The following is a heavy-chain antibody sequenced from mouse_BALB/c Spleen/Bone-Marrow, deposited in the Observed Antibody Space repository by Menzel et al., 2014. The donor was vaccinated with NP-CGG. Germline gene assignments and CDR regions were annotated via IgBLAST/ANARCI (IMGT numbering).Heavy chain of an antibody. D-gene: IGHD1-3*01. V-gene: IGHV1-5*01. CDR1: GYTFTSYW. Sequence: VQLQQSGTVLARPGASVKTSCKASGYTFTSYWMHWVKQRPGQGLEWIGAIYPGNSDTSYNQKFKGKAKLTAVTSTSTAYMELSSLTNEDSAVYYCTGGKDYYAMDYWGQGTSVTVSS. CDR2: IYPGNSDT. J-gene: IGHJ4*01. CDR3: TGGKDYYAMDY.